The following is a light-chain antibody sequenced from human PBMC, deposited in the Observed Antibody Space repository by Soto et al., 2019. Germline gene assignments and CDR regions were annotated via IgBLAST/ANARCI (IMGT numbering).Light chain of an antibody. Sequence: DIQMTQSPSSVSASVGDRVTITCRASQGISSWLGWYQQKPGKDPKLLIYAASSLQSGIPSRFSGSGSCTDFILTISSLQPDDFATYYCQQTNSFPGTFGQRTKVEIK. CDR2: AAS. CDR1: QGISSW. V-gene: IGKV1-12*01. J-gene: IGKJ1*01. CDR3: QQTNSFPGT.